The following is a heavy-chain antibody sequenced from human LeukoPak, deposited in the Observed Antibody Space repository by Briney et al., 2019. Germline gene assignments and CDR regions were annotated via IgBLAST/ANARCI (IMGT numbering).Heavy chain of an antibody. V-gene: IGHV3-30*04. J-gene: IGHJ4*02. Sequence: GGSLRLSCAATGFTFSSYAMHWVRQAPGKGLEWVAVISYDGSNKYYADSVKGRFTISRDNSKNTLYLQMNSLRAEDTAVYYCARGPAALGEDFDFWGQGTLVTVSS. CDR2: ISYDGSNK. CDR3: ARGPAALGEDFDF. D-gene: IGHD3-16*01. CDR1: GFTFSSYA.